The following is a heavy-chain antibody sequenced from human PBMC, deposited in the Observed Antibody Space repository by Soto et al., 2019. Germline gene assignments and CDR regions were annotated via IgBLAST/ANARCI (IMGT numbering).Heavy chain of an antibody. CDR1: GFTFSTYG. J-gene: IGHJ4*02. CDR2: ISYDESNK. CDR3: AKDRGADGGFDY. Sequence: QVQLVESGGGVVQPGRSLRLSCAASGFTFSTYGITWVRQAPGKGLEWVAVISYDESNKYYADSVKGRFTISRDNSKNTLYLQVNSLRTEDTAVYYCAKDRGADGGFDYWGQGTLVTVSS. D-gene: IGHD6-19*01. V-gene: IGHV3-30*18.